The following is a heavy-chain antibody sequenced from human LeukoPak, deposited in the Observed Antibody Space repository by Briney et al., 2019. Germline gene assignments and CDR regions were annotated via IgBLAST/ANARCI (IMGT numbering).Heavy chain of an antibody. CDR1: GYTFTSYG. V-gene: IGHV1-18*01. Sequence: PGASVKVSCKASGYTFTSYGISWVRQAPGQGLEWMGWISAYNGNTNYAQKLQGRVTMTTDTSTSTAYMELRSLRSDDTAVYYCARGELSIAAAGAHYYYYMDVWGKGTTVTVSS. D-gene: IGHD6-13*01. CDR2: ISAYNGNT. J-gene: IGHJ6*03. CDR3: ARGELSIAAAGAHYYYYMDV.